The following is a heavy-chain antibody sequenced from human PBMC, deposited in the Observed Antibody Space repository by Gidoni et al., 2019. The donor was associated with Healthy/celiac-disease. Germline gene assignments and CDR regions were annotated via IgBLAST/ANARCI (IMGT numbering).Heavy chain of an antibody. CDR3: AKDVRLYSSSWYY. J-gene: IGHJ4*02. Sequence: EVQLLESGGGLVQPGGYLRLSCADSGFPFSSFAMSCVRQAPGKGLEWVSAISGSGGSTYYADSVKGRFTISRDNSKNTLYLQMNSLRAEDTAVYYCAKDVRLYSSSWYYWGQGTLVTVSS. CDR1: GFPFSSFA. D-gene: IGHD6-13*01. V-gene: IGHV3-23*01. CDR2: ISGSGGST.